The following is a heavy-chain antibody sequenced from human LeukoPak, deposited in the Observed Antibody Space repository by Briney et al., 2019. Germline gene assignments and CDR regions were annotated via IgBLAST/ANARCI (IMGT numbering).Heavy chain of an antibody. CDR3: AIDIVTPDFDY. CDR2: ISSSSTYI. D-gene: IGHD2-15*01. V-gene: IGHV3-21*01. Sequence: GGSLRLSCAASGFTFSSYGMNWVRQAPGKGLEWVSSISSSSTYIYYADSVRGRFTISRDNAKNSLYLQMNSLRAEDTAIYYCAIDIVTPDFDYWGQGTLVTVSS. CDR1: GFTFSSYG. J-gene: IGHJ4*02.